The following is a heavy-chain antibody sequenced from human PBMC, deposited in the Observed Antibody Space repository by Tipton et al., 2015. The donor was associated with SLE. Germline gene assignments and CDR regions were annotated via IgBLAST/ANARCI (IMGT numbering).Heavy chain of an antibody. V-gene: IGHV4-59*08. CDR3: VRHGQTVQATFDH. J-gene: IGHJ4*02. CDR1: GGSFRSYY. Sequence: LRLSCTVSGGSFRSYYWSWIRRPPGKGLEWIGHIHFSGSTEYNPSLKSRVTISVDMSKNQLSLRLSSATAADTAAYYCVRHGQTVQATFDHWGQGALVTVSS. CDR2: IHFSGST. D-gene: IGHD1-26*01.